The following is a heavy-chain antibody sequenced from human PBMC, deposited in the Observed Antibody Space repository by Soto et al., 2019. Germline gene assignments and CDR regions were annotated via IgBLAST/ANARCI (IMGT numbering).Heavy chain of an antibody. V-gene: IGHV1-18*01. Sequence: QVQLVQSGAEVKKPGASVKVSCKASGYTFTSYGISWVRQAPGQGLEWMGWISAYNGNTNYAQKHQGRVTMTTDTATSTAYMELRSLRSDDTAVYYCARDGEDIVVVVAAQTDYYYYYYMDVWGKGTTVTVSS. D-gene: IGHD2-15*01. CDR3: ARDGEDIVVVVAAQTDYYYYYYMDV. CDR2: ISAYNGNT. CDR1: GYTFTSYG. J-gene: IGHJ6*03.